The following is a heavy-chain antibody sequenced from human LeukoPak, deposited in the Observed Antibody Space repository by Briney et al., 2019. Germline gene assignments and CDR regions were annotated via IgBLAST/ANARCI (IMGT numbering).Heavy chain of an antibody. CDR3: ARERWLQPDY. J-gene: IGHJ4*02. CDR1: GFTFSSYW. Sequence: GSLRLSCAASGFTFSSYWMGWVRQAPGKGLEWVANIKKDGSEQYYVDSVRGRFTISRDNAKNSLYLQMNSLRAEDTAVYYCARERWLQPDYWGQGTLVTVSS. V-gene: IGHV3-7*01. CDR2: IKKDGSEQ. D-gene: IGHD5-24*01.